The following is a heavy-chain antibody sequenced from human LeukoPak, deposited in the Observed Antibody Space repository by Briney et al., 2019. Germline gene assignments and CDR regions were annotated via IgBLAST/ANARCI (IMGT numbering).Heavy chain of an antibody. CDR1: GGTFSSHA. V-gene: IGHV1-69*01. D-gene: IGHD3-10*01. CDR2: IIPIFGTA. Sequence: ASVKVSCKASGGTFSSHAISWVRQAPGQGLEWMGGIIPIFGTANYAQKFQGRVTITADESTSTAYMELSSLRSEDTAVYYCARGGNPGSYYNGEYWGQGTLVTVSS. J-gene: IGHJ4*02. CDR3: ARGGNPGSYYNGEY.